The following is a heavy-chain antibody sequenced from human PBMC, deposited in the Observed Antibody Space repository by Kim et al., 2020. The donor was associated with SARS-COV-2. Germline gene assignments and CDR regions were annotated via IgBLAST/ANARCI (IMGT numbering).Heavy chain of an antibody. V-gene: IGHV3-30*18. J-gene: IGHJ6*02. D-gene: IGHD6-19*01. CDR2: ISYDGSNK. Sequence: GGSLRLSCAASGFTFSSYGMHWVRQAPGKGLEWVAVISYDGSNKYYADSVKGRFTISRDNSKNTLYLQMNSLRDEDTAVYYCAKETYPCDSSGWTCYYYGMDVWGQGTTVTVSS. CDR1: GFTFSSYG. CDR3: AKETYPCDSSGWTCYYYGMDV.